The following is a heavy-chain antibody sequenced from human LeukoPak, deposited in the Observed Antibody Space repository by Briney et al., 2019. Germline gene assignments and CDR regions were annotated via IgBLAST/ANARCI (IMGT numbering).Heavy chain of an antibody. CDR2: INPNSGGT. D-gene: IGHD6-19*01. Sequence: EASVKVSCKASGYTFTGYYMHWVRQAPGQGLEWMGWINPNSGGTNYAQKFQGRVTTTRDTSISTAYMELSRLRSDDTAVYYCATTEQWLVPHYYYYMDVWGKGTTVTVSS. CDR1: GYTFTGYY. CDR3: ATTEQWLVPHYYYYMDV. V-gene: IGHV1-2*02. J-gene: IGHJ6*03.